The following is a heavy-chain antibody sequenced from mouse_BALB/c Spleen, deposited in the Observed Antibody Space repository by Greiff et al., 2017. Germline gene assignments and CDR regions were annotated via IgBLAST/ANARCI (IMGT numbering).Heavy chain of an antibody. V-gene: IGHV1S81*02. CDR1: GYTFTSYW. CDR3: ARLEDYGRDY. D-gene: IGHD1-1*01. Sequence: VQLQQSGAELVKPGASVKLSCKASGYTFTSYWMHWVKQRPGQGLEWIGEINPSNGRTNYNEKFKSKATLTVDKSSSTAYMQLSSLTSEDSAVYYCARLEDYGRDYWGQGTTLTVSS. J-gene: IGHJ2*01. CDR2: INPSNGRT.